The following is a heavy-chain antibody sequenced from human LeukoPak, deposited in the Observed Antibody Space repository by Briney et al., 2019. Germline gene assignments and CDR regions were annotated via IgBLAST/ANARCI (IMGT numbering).Heavy chain of an antibody. CDR1: GASISTYN. CDR2: IHTSGNT. Sequence: SETLSLTCTVSGASISTYNWGWIRQPPGKGLEWIGYIHTSGNTNCNPSLKSRVTISVDTSKNLFSLKLSSVTAADTAVYYCAKEAWGNRDYWGQGTLVTVSS. D-gene: IGHD3-16*01. CDR3: AKEAWGNRDY. J-gene: IGHJ4*02. V-gene: IGHV4-4*08.